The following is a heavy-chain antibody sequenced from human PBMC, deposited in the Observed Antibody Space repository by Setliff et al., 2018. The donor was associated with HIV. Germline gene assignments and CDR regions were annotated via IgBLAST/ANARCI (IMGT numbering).Heavy chain of an antibody. CDR1: GFRFRTYA. J-gene: IGHJ4*02. D-gene: IGHD3-22*01. CDR3: AIDFPASAFYLSSALLTNC. CDR2: ISVDGGRAT. V-gene: IGHV3-23*01. Sequence: GGSLRLSCVAAGFRFRTYAMCWVRQSQGQGLEWVSLISVDGGRATHYSDSVKGRFTISRDDSKNTLYLQMNSLRVEDTAVYYCAIDFPASAFYLSSALLTNCWGQGTLVTVSS.